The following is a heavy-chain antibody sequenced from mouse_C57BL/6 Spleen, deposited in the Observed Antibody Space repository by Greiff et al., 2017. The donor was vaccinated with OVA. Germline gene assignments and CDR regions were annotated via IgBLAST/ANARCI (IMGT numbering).Heavy chain of an antibody. J-gene: IGHJ4*01. CDR1: GYTFTDYY. CDR3: ARGADYYGSSYVGAMDD. V-gene: IGHV1-75*01. CDR2: IFPGSGST. Sequence: QVQLKQSGPELVKPGASVKISCKASGYTFTDYYINWVKQRPGQGLEWIGWIFPGSGSTYYNEKFKGKATLTVDKSSSTAYMLLSSLTSEDSAVYFCARGADYYGSSYVGAMDDWGQGTSVTVSS. D-gene: IGHD1-1*01.